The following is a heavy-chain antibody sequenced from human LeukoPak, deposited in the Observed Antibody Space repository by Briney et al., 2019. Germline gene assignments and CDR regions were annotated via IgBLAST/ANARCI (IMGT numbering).Heavy chain of an antibody. Sequence: GGSLRLSCAASGFTFSSYWMNWVREAPGKGLEWVANIKQDGSEKKYVDSVKGRFTISRDNAKNSLYLQMNSLRAEDTAMYYCMTASRSSSWPPPTWGQGTLVTVSS. CDR3: MTASRSSSWPPPT. CDR1: GFTFSSYW. CDR2: IKQDGSEK. D-gene: IGHD6-13*01. V-gene: IGHV3-7*01. J-gene: IGHJ5*02.